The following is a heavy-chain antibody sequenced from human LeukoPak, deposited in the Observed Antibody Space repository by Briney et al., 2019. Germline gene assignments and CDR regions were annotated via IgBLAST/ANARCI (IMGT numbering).Heavy chain of an antibody. CDR2: TSGNGAKT. V-gene: IGHV3-23*01. CDR3: AKDFGWPFDY. Sequence: AGGSLRLSCAASGFSFSTYALSWVRQAPGKGLEWVSATSGNGAKTYYADSVRGRFTISRDNSKNTLYLQMNSLRAEDTSVYYFAKDFGWPFDYWGQGTLVTVSS. CDR1: GFSFSTYA. J-gene: IGHJ4*02. D-gene: IGHD6-19*01.